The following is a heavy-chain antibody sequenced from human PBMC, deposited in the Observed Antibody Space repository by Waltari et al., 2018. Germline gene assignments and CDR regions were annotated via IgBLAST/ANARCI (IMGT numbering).Heavy chain of an antibody. V-gene: IGHV1-8*03. CDR1: GYTFTSYD. Sequence: QVQLVQSGAEVKKPGASVKVSCKASGYTFTSYDINWVRQATGQGLEWLGWMNPTSGNTGYEQKFQGRVTITRNTSISPAYMELSSLRSEDTAVYYCAREGGTTYYYDSSGYFELHYWGQGTLVTVSS. D-gene: IGHD3-22*01. CDR3: AREGGTTYYYDSSGYFELHY. CDR2: MNPTSGNT. J-gene: IGHJ4*02.